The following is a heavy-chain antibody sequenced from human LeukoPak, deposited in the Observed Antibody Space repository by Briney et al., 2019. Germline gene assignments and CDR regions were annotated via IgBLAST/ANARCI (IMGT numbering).Heavy chain of an antibody. D-gene: IGHD1-26*01. CDR1: GFTFSDYW. V-gene: IGHV3-7*01. J-gene: IGHJ4*02. CDR3: ARDWEY. Sequence: GGSLRLSCAASGFTFSDYWMSRVRQAPGKGLEWVANIKQDGSEKYYVDSVKGRFTVSRDNAKNSLYLQMNSLRAEDTAVYYCARDWEYWGQGTLVTVSS. CDR2: IKQDGSEK.